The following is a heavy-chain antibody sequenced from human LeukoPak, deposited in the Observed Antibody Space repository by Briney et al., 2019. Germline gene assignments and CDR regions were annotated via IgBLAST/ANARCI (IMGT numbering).Heavy chain of an antibody. V-gene: IGHV4-34*01. CDR1: GGSFSGYY. CDR2: INHRRSS. J-gene: IGHJ3*02. D-gene: IGHD3-10*01. Sequence: SETLSLTCAVYGGSFSGYYWSWIRQPPGKGLEWIGEINHRRSSNYKPSLKRRVTISVDTSKNQCSLKLSSVTAADTAVYYCARGFRMIRGVFISFRVFDIWGPGTMVTVSS. CDR3: ARGFRMIRGVFISFRVFDI.